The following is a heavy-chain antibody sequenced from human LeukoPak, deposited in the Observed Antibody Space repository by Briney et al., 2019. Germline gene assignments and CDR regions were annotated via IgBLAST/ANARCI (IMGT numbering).Heavy chain of an antibody. CDR1: GFTFSTYA. CDR2: ISCSGGST. J-gene: IGHJ4*02. Sequence: GGSLRLSCAASGFTFSTYAMSWVRQAPGKGLEWVSAISCSGGSTYYADSVKGRFTISRDNSKNTLYLQMNSLRVEDTAIYYCAIVDFWSGYSNWGPLWYWGQGTLITVSS. D-gene: IGHD3-3*01. V-gene: IGHV3-23*01. CDR3: AIVDFWSGYSNWGPLWY.